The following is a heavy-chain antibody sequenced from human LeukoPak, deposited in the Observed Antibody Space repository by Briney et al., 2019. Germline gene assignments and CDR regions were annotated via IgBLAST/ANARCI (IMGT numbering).Heavy chain of an antibody. D-gene: IGHD1-26*01. CDR1: GVSFSRYS. CDR3: AREAFYKGKTYSGSYSIDY. CDR2: SNHSGSS. J-gene: IGHJ4*02. Sequence: SETLSLTCAVYGVSFSRYSWSWVRQPPGKGLEWIGESNHSGSSRYSPSLKSRVTMSLDTSKNQFSLRLSSVTAADTAVYYCAREAFYKGKTYSGSYSIDYWGQGTLVTVSS. V-gene: IGHV4-34*10.